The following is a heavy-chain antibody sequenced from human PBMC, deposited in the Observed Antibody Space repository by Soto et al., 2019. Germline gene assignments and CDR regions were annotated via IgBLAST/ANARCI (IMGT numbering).Heavy chain of an antibody. V-gene: IGHV3-21*01. D-gene: IGHD4-4*01. CDR1: GFTFSSYS. J-gene: IGHJ5*02. CDR3: ARDRLQYGFDP. CDR2: ISSSSSYI. Sequence: GGSLRLSCAASGFTFSSYSMNWVRQAPGKGLEWVSSISSSSSYIYYADSVKGRFTISRDNAKNSLYLQMNSLRAEDTAVYYCARDRLQYGFDPWGQGTLVTVSS.